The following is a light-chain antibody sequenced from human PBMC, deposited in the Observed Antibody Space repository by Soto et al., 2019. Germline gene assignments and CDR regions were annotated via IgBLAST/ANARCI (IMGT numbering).Light chain of an antibody. CDR2: DVS. CDR1: QSIRSL. Sequence: IERSQTARNSAASGENRATGTCRASQSIRSLLAWYQQKPGKAPKVLIYDVSSLGSGVPSRFSSSGSGTEFTLTISRLQPDDFAPYLCQPSPTYSTYAQGTRLEI. J-gene: IGKJ5*01. V-gene: IGKV1-5*01. CDR3: QPSPTYST.